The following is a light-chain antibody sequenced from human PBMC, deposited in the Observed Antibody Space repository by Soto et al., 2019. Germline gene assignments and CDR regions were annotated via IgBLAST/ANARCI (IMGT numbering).Light chain of an antibody. CDR2: GVS. CDR3: CSYAGNSLWV. CDR1: SSDVGGYNY. V-gene: IGLV2-11*01. Sequence: QSVLTQPRSVSGSPGQSVTISCTGTSSDVGGYNYVSWYQQHPGKAPKLMIYGVSKWPSGVPDRFSGSKSGNTASLTISGLQAEDEADYYCCSYAGNSLWVFGGGTKLTVL. J-gene: IGLJ3*02.